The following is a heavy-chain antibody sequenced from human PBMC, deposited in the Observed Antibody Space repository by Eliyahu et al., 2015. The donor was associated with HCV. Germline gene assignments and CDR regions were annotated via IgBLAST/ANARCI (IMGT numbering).Heavy chain of an antibody. CDR2: ISAYNGNT. D-gene: IGHD2-2*01. CDR1: GYTFPSYG. V-gene: IGHV1-18*01. J-gene: IGHJ4*02. Sequence: QVQLVQSGAEVKKPGASVKVSCXASGYTFPSYGISWVRQAPGQGLEWMGWISAYNGNTNYAQKLQGRVTMTTDTSTSTAYMELRSLRSDDTAVYYCARVWDIVVVPAVTFDYWGQGTLVTVSS. CDR3: ARVWDIVVVPAVTFDY.